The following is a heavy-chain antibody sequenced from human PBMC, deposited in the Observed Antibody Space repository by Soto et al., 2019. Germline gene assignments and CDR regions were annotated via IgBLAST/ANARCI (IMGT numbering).Heavy chain of an antibody. J-gene: IGHJ4*02. CDR3: AQEGGYGDYYFDY. Sequence: EVQLVESGGGLVQPGRSLRLSCAASGFTFDDYAMHWVRQAPGKGLEWVSGISWNSGSIGYADSVKGRFSISRDNAKNSLYLQINSLRAEDTALYYSAQEGGYGDYYFDYWGQRTLVTVSS. D-gene: IGHD4-17*01. V-gene: IGHV3-9*01. CDR2: ISWNSGSI. CDR1: GFTFDDYA.